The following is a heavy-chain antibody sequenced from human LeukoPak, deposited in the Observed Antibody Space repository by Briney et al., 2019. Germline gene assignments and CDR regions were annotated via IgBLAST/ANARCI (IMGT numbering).Heavy chain of an antibody. Sequence: SETLSLTCAVYGGSFSGYYWSWIRQPPGKGLEWIGEINHSGSTNYNPSLKSRVTISVDTSKNQFSLKLSSVTAADTAVYYCARENPSGYYNRPIDYWGQGTLVTVSS. J-gene: IGHJ4*02. CDR1: GGSFSGYY. CDR2: INHSGST. CDR3: ARENPSGYYNRPIDY. V-gene: IGHV4-34*01. D-gene: IGHD3-22*01.